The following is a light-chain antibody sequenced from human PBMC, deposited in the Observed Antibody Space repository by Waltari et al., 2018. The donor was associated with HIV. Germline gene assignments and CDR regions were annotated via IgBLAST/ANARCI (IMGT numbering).Light chain of an antibody. J-gene: IGKJ2*01. CDR3: QQRNSWPYT. CDR1: QRVSSS. Sequence: EIVLTQSPAILSLSPGEKATLSCRASQRVSSSLAWSHQKPGQAPRLLIYGASNGATDIPARFSGRGSGTDFTLTISSLEPEDFAVYYCQQRNSWPYTFGQGTKVEIK. CDR2: GAS. V-gene: IGKV3-11*01.